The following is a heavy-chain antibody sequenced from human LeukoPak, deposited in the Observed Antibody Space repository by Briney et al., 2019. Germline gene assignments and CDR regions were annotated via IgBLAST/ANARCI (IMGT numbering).Heavy chain of an antibody. J-gene: IGHJ5*02. CDR3: ARDSGTTGEVKFDP. CDR1: GGSFSGYY. D-gene: IGHD3-10*01. Sequence: SETLSLTCAVYGGSFSGYYWSWIRQPPGKGLEWIGEINHSGSTNYNPSLKSRVTISVDTSKNQFSLKLSSVTDADTAVYYCARDSGTTGEVKFDPWGQGTLVTVSS. CDR2: INHSGST. V-gene: IGHV4-34*01.